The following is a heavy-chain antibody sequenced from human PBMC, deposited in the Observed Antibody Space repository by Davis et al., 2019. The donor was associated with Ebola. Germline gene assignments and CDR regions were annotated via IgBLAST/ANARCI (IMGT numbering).Heavy chain of an antibody. CDR1: GFTFSSYW. J-gene: IGHJ4*02. CDR2: IKQNGSEK. V-gene: IGHV3-7*01. Sequence: GESLKISCAASGFTFSSYWMSWVRQAPGKGLEWVANIKQNGSEKYYVDSVKGRFTISRDNAKNSLYLQMNSLRAEDTAIYYCARDSGYYSEHRAFGYWGQGILVTVSS. CDR3: ARDSGYYSEHRAFGY. D-gene: IGHD3-22*01.